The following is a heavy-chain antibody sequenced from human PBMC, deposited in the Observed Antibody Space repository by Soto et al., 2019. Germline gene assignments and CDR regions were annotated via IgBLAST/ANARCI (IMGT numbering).Heavy chain of an antibody. CDR2: IYYSGTT. J-gene: IGHJ3*02. CDR3: ARDVGELDNGSSSGAFDN. D-gene: IGHD1-26*01. CDR1: GGSISSGDYY. Sequence: PSETLSLTCTVSGGSISSGDYYWSWVRQPPGKGLEWIAYIYYSGTTYYNPSLKSRVTMSRDTSKNQFSLKLESVTAADTAVYYCARDVGELDNGSSSGAFDNWGQGTMVTVSS. V-gene: IGHV4-30-4*01.